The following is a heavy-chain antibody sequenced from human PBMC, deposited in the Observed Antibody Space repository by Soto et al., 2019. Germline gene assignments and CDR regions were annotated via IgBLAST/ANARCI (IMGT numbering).Heavy chain of an antibody. J-gene: IGHJ6*03. CDR2: IKQDGSEK. V-gene: IGHV3-7*01. CDR1: GFTFSSYW. Sequence: EVQLVESGGGLVQPGGSLRLSCVASGFTFSSYWMSWVRQAPGKGLEWVANIKQDGSEKYYVDSVKGRFTISRDNAKNSLYLQMNSLRAEDTAVYYCARDRPVTTIYYYYMDVWGKGTTVTVSS. CDR3: ARDRPVTTIYYYYMDV. D-gene: IGHD4-17*01.